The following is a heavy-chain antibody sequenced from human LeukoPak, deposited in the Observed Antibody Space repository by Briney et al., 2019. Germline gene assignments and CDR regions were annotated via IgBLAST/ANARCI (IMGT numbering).Heavy chain of an antibody. Sequence: GGSLRLSCAASGFIFSGSSMHWVRQAPGKGLEWVSFIRFDATNKYYAASVKGRFTISRDNSKNTLYLQMNSLRAEDTAVYYCAKDLVPAAPFYYYYMDVWGKGTTVTVSS. V-gene: IGHV3-30*02. CDR3: AKDLVPAAPFYYYYMDV. J-gene: IGHJ6*03. CDR2: IRFDATNK. CDR1: GFIFSGSS. D-gene: IGHD2-2*01.